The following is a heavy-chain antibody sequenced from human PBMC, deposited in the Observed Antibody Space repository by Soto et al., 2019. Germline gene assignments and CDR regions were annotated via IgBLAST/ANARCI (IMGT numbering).Heavy chain of an antibody. CDR1: GGSISRGPPY. D-gene: IGHD3-10*01. J-gene: IGHJ5*02. V-gene: IGHV4-39*01. Sequence: QLQLLESGPGLVKPSETISLTCTDYGGSISRGPPYWGWIRQPPGKGPEWIGTIHYTGSTYYNPALTRPVAISVDTPKNQFSLRLTSVTAQDTGVYFCARLKSVISARPFHTWGQGILVTV. CDR3: ARLKSVISARPFHT. CDR2: IHYTGST.